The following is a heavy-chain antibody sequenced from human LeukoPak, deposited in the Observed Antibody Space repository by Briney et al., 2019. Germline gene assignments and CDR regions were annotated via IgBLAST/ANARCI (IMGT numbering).Heavy chain of an antibody. CDR3: AKDSSVYHYDSRSLDY. V-gene: IGHV4-39*07. CDR1: GGSISSSSYY. D-gene: IGHD3-22*01. J-gene: IGHJ4*02. CDR2: IYYSGST. Sequence: PSETLSLTCTVSGGSISSSSYYWGWIRQPPGKGLEWIGSIYYSGSTYYNPSLKSRVTISVDTSKNQFSLKLSSVTAADTAVYYCAKDSSVYHYDSRSLDYWGLGTLVTVSS.